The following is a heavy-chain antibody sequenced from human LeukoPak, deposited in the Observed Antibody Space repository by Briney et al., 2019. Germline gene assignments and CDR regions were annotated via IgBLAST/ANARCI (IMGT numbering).Heavy chain of an antibody. J-gene: IGHJ4*02. Sequence: SETLSLTCTASGGSITNTNYYWAWIRQPPGEGLEWIGSVYHSGITYYTPSLKSRVSISVDTSKNQFSLKVTSVTAADTAVYYCAREWQYQFDYWGQGSLVTVSS. CDR2: VYHSGIT. V-gene: IGHV4-39*07. D-gene: IGHD4-11*01. CDR1: GGSITNTNYY. CDR3: AREWQYQFDY.